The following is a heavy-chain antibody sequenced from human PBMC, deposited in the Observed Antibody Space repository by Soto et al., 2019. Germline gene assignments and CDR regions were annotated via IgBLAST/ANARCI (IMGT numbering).Heavy chain of an antibody. J-gene: IGHJ5*02. Sequence: QVQLVESGGGVVQPGRSLRLSCAASGFTVSSYAMHWVRQAPGKGLEWVAVISYDGSNKYYADSVKGRFTSSRDNSKNTVSQQMNSLRAEDTAVYYCARDPDYGEYVGWFDPWGQGTLVTVCS. CDR1: GFTVSSYA. V-gene: IGHV3-30-3*01. CDR2: ISYDGSNK. D-gene: IGHD4-17*01. CDR3: ARDPDYGEYVGWFDP.